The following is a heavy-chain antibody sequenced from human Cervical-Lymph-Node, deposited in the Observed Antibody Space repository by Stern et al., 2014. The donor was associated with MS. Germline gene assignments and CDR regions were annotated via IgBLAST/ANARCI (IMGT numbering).Heavy chain of an antibody. Sequence: VQLVQSGGGLVQPGGSLRLSCAASGFTFSSYWMHWVRQAPGKGLVWVSRINSDGSTTSYADSVKGRFTISRDNAKNTLYLQMNSLRAEDTAVYYCARGDYYGSGNDYWGQGTLVTVSS. CDR2: INSDGSTT. D-gene: IGHD3-10*01. J-gene: IGHJ4*02. CDR1: GFTFSSYW. V-gene: IGHV3-74*02. CDR3: ARGDYYGSGNDY.